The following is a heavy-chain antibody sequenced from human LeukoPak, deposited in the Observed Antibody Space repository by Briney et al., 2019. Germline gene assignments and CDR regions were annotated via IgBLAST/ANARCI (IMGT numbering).Heavy chain of an antibody. J-gene: IGHJ4*02. CDR2: ISAYNGNT. CDR1: GYTFASYG. CDR3: AREGFSGSYDY. V-gene: IGHV1-18*01. D-gene: IGHD1-26*01. Sequence: ASVKVSCKASGYTFASYGISWVRQAPGQGLEWMGWISAYNGNTNYAQKLQGRVTITTDESTSTAYMEPSSLRSEDTAVYYCAREGFSGSYDYWGQGTLVTVSS.